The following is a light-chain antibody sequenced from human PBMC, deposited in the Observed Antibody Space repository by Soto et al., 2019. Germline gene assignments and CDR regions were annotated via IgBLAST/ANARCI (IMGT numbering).Light chain of an antibody. CDR1: SSDIGNYNL. Sequence: QSVLTQPASVSGSPGQSITISCTGTSSDIGNYNLVSWYQQHPGKAPKLIISQGSKRPSGVPNRFSGSKSGSTASLTISGLQADDEADYYCCAYAGGSTYVLFGGGTQLTVL. CDR3: CAYAGGSTYVL. V-gene: IGLV2-23*01. J-gene: IGLJ2*01. CDR2: QGS.